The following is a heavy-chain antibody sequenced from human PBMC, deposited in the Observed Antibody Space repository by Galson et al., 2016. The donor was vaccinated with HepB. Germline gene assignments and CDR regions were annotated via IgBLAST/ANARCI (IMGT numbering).Heavy chain of an antibody. CDR3: ARAYNFWSGYYFDV. CDR1: EFTFSSSW. CDR2: INPDGSAQ. Sequence: SLRLSCAGSEFTFSSSWLTWVRQAPGKGLEWVANINPDGSAQDYVGSGRGRFTISRDNAKNSLILQMNNLTAEDTAVYYCARAYNFWSGYYFDVWGQGTLAAVSS. J-gene: IGHJ4*02. D-gene: IGHD3-3*01. V-gene: IGHV3-7*03.